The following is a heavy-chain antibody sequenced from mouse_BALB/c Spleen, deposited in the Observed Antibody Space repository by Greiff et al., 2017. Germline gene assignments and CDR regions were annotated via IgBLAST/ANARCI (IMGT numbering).Heavy chain of an antibody. CDR2: ISSGNSTT. V-gene: IGHV5-17*02. J-gene: IGHJ3*01. Sequence: EVQLVESGAGLVQPGASGKFSCAASGFTFSSFGMHWVRQGPEKGLEWVGYISSGNSTTYYAHTVKGRFTISTDNPSNTLFLQLTSLRSEDTAMYYCARDGSYSGFAYWGQGTLVTVSA. CDR3: ARDGSYSGFAY. D-gene: IGHD2-12*01. CDR1: GFTFSSFG.